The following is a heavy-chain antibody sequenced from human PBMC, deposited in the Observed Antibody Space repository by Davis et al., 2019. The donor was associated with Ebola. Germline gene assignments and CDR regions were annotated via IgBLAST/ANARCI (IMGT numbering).Heavy chain of an antibody. CDR1: GFTFSSYW. V-gene: IGHV3-74*01. D-gene: IGHD4/OR15-4a*01. Sequence: GESLKISCAASGFTFSSYWMHWVRQAPGKGLVWVSRINSDGSSTSYADSVKGRFTISRDNAKNSLYLQMNSLRAEDTAVYYCARRLSSAYYYYGMDVWGRGTTVTVSS. CDR2: INSDGSST. J-gene: IGHJ6*02. CDR3: ARRLSSAYYYYGMDV.